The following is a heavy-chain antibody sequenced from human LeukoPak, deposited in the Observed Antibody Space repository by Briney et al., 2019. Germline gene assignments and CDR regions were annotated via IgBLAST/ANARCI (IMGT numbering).Heavy chain of an antibody. CDR1: GYIFTHYW. V-gene: IGHV5-51*01. J-gene: IGHJ3*02. CDR3: ARRRSSTSDAVDI. Sequence: GESLKISCKGSGYIFTHYWIGWVRQMPGKGLEWMGIIDTRYSLSFQGQVLTSADKSISTAYLHWGSLKASDTATYFCARRRSSTSDAVDIWGQGTMVTVS. CDR2: IDT.